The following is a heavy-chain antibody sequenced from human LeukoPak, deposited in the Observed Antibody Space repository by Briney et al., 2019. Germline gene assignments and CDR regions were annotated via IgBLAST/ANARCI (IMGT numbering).Heavy chain of an antibody. Sequence: GGSLRLSCAASGFTFYTYAMHWVRQAPGKGLEWVSGISGSDGSTYYADSVKGRFTISRDNSKNTLYLQMNSLRAEDTAVYYCVSGSPEPWGQGTLVTVSS. CDR1: GFTFYTYA. V-gene: IGHV3-23*01. J-gene: IGHJ5*02. CDR3: VSGSPEP. CDR2: ISGSDGST. D-gene: IGHD1-26*01.